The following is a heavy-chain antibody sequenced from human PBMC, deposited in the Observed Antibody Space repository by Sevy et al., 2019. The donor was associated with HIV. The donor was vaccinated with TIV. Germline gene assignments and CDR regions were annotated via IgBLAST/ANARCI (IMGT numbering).Heavy chain of an antibody. Sequence: GGSLRLSCAASGFTFSNFGMHWVRQAPGKGPEWVTFIRYDGSTKYYVDSVKGRFIISRDNSKNTLYLQLNSLRPDDTAVYFCAKGLGMVQGALLIDDLWGQGTMVTVSS. CDR3: AKGLGMVQGALLIDDL. CDR1: GFTFSNFG. CDR2: IRYDGSTK. D-gene: IGHD3-10*01. J-gene: IGHJ3*01. V-gene: IGHV3-30*02.